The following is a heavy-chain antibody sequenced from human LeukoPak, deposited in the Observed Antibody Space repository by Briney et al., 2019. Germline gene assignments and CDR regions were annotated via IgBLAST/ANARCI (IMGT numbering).Heavy chain of an antibody. V-gene: IGHV3-48*01. CDR3: ARAQTVVVAAILLYFDY. D-gene: IGHD2-15*01. J-gene: IGHJ4*02. Sequence: GGSLRLACAASEFMFSNYAMHWVRQAPGKGLEWVSYISSFSGTINYADSVKGRFTISRDNAKNSLYLQMNSLRAEDTAVYYCARAQTVVVAAILLYFDYWGQGTLVTVSS. CDR1: EFMFSNYA. CDR2: ISSFSGTI.